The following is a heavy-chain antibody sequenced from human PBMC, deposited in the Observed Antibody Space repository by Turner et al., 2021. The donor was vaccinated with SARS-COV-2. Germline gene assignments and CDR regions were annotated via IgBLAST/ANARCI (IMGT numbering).Heavy chain of an antibody. V-gene: IGHV4-39*07. Sequence: QLQLQESGPGLVKPSETLSLTCTVSGGSISSSSYYWGWIRQPPGKGLEWIGSIYSSGSTNYNPSLKSRVTMSVDTSKNLFSLNLSSVTAADTALYYCARDRCSSSNCPMAWAFDIWGQGTRVTVSS. D-gene: IGHD2-2*01. CDR1: GGSISSSSYY. CDR3: ARDRCSSSNCPMAWAFDI. CDR2: IYSSGST. J-gene: IGHJ3*02.